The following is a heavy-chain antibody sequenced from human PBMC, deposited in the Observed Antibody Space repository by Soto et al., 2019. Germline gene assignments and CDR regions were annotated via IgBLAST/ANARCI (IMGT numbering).Heavy chain of an antibody. CDR3: ASDTLTLSGVDRGKVYYGLDV. CDR1: GFAFSSYE. CDR2: ISTSESIV. D-gene: IGHD3-3*01. Sequence: GGSLRLSCAASGFAFSSYEMNWVRQAPGKGLEWVSYISTSESIVYYADSVRGRFTISRDNAKNSLFLQMNSLRAEDTAVYYCASDTLTLSGVDRGKVYYGLDVWGQGTTVTVSS. V-gene: IGHV3-48*03. J-gene: IGHJ6*02.